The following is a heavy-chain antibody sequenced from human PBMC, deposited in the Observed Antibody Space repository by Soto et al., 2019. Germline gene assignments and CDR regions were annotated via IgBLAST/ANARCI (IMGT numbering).Heavy chain of an antibody. Sequence: PSETLSLTCAVYGGSFSGYYWSWIRQPPGKGLEWIGEINHSGSTNYNPSLKSRVTISVDTSKNQFSLKLSPVTAADTAVYYCARDIAARGGWFDPWGQGTLVTVSS. CDR2: INHSGST. CDR1: GGSFSGYY. V-gene: IGHV4-34*01. D-gene: IGHD6-6*01. J-gene: IGHJ5*02. CDR3: ARDIAARGGWFDP.